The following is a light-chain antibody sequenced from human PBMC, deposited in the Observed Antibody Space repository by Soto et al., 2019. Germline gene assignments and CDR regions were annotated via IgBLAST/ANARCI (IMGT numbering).Light chain of an antibody. CDR3: SSYTTKNSLV. V-gene: IGLV2-14*01. Sequence: QSVLTQPASVSGSPGQSITISCTGTSNDVGFYTYVSWYQQLPGNAPKLVIYEVSNRPSGVSNRFSGSKSGNTASLTISGLQAEDEADYFCSSYTTKNSLVFGGGTKLTVL. CDR1: SNDVGFYTY. CDR2: EVS. J-gene: IGLJ2*01.